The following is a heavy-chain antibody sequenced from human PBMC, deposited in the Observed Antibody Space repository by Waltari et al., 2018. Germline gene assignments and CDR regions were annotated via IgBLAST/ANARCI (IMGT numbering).Heavy chain of an antibody. V-gene: IGHV4-39*07. D-gene: IGHD2-15*01. Sequence: QLQLQESGPGLVKPSETLSLPCTVSGGPISSSSYYWGWIRQPPGKGLEWIGSIYYSGSTYYNPSLKSRVTISVDTSKNQFSLKLSSVTAADTAVYYCARVGCSGGSCYGDPYYFDYWGQGTLVTVSS. J-gene: IGHJ4*02. CDR3: ARVGCSGGSCYGDPYYFDY. CDR2: IYYSGST. CDR1: GGPISSSSYY.